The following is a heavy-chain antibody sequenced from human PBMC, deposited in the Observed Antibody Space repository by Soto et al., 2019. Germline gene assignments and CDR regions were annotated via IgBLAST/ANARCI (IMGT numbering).Heavy chain of an antibody. CDR3: ARGSAYSDYDLEY. CDR2: ISGSGGST. Sequence: GGSLRLSCAASGFTFSSYAMSWVRQAPGKGLEWVSAISGSGGSTYYADSVKGRFTISRDKSTNTLYLHMNSLRAEDTAVYYCARGSAYSDYDLEYWGQGTLVTVSS. V-gene: IGHV3-23*01. D-gene: IGHD4-17*01. CDR1: GFTFSSYA. J-gene: IGHJ4*02.